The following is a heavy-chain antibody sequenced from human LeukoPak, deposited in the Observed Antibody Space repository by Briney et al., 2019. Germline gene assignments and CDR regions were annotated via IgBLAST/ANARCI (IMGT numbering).Heavy chain of an antibody. CDR1: GGTFSSYA. V-gene: IGHV1-69*04. CDR2: IIPIFGIA. CDR3: ARDRGKYPEGYFDY. J-gene: IGHJ4*02. Sequence: ASVKVSCKVAGGTFSSYAISWVRQAPGQGLEWMGRIIPIFGIANYAQKFQGRVTITADKSTSTAYMELSSLRSEDTAVYYCARDRGKYPEGYFDYWGQGTLVTVSS. D-gene: IGHD2-2*02.